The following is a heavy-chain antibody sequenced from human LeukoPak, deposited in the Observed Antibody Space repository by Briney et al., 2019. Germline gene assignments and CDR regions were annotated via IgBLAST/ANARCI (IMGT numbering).Heavy chain of an antibody. CDR1: GGSISSGDYY. J-gene: IGHJ3*02. D-gene: IGHD3-10*01. V-gene: IGHV4-30-4*01. CDR3: ARRLLLWFGELLPPRKDAFDI. CDR2: IYYSGST. Sequence: SQTLSLTCTVSGGSISSGDYYWSWIRQPPGKGLEWIGYIYYSGSTYYNPSLKSRVTISVDTSKNQFSLKLSSVTAADTAVYYCARRLLLWFGELLPPRKDAFDIWGQGTMVTVSS.